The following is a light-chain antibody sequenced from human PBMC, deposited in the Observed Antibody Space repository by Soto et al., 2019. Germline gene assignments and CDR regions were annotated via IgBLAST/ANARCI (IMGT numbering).Light chain of an antibody. CDR2: LEGSGIY. V-gene: IGLV4-60*02. CDR1: SGHSSYI. Sequence: QPVLTQSSSASASLGSSVKVTCTLSSGHSSYIIAWHQQQPGKAPRYLMKLEGSGIYKKGSGVPDRFSGSSSGADRYLTISSIQFEDDADYYCETWDTNTRVFGAGTKLTVL. J-gene: IGLJ2*01. CDR3: ETWDTNTRV.